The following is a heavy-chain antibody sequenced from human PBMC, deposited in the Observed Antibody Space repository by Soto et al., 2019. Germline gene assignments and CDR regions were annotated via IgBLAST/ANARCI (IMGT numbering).Heavy chain of an antibody. D-gene: IGHD2-15*01. Sequence: QITLKESGPTLVKPTQNLTLTCTVSGFSLTTSGVGVGWIRQPPVKAPEWLALIYWDGIERYSPSLRSRLTITMDTSKNQVVLTMTTMDPVDTDTYYCAHSPCSGGTCYLFDHWGQGTPVIVSS. CDR3: AHSPCSGGTCYLFDH. CDR2: IYWDGIE. CDR1: GFSLTTSGVG. J-gene: IGHJ4*02. V-gene: IGHV2-5*02.